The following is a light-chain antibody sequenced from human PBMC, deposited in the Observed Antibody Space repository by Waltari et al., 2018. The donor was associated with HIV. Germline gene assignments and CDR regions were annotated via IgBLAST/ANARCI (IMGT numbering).Light chain of an antibody. CDR3: SSHAGSKVV. CDR1: SSDAGGYNC. Sequence: QSALTPPPSASGSPGQSVTLSVTGTSSDAGGYNCVSWHQQHPGKAPKLMIYHVIKRPSGVPDRFSGSKSGNTASLTVSGLQPEDEADYYCSSHAGSKVVFGGGTRLTVL. V-gene: IGLV2-8*01. CDR2: HVI. J-gene: IGLJ2*01.